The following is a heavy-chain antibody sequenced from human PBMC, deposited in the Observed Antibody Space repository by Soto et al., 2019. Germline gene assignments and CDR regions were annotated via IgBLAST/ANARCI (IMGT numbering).Heavy chain of an antibody. CDR1: GGTFSSYT. J-gene: IGHJ4*02. CDR3: ARGVSPGYCSGGSCYLSVEKVYYFAY. CDR2: IIPILGIA. D-gene: IGHD2-15*01. V-gene: IGHV1-69*02. Sequence: ASVKVSCKASGGTFSSYTISWVRQAPGQGLEWMGRIIPILGIANYAQKFQGRVTITADKSTSTAYMELSSLRSEDTAVYYCARGVSPGYCSGGSCYLSVEKVYYFAYCGQGTLVTVSS.